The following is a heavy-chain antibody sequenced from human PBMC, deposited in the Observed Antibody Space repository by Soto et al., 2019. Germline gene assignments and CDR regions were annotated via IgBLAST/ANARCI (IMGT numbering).Heavy chain of an antibody. J-gene: IGHJ6*02. V-gene: IGHV4-31*03. CDR2: IYYSGST. D-gene: IGHD3-3*01. Sequence: PSETLSLTCTVSGGSISSGGYYWSWIRQHPGKGLEWIGYIYYSGSTYYNPSLKSRVTISVDTSKNQFSLKLSSVTAADTAVYYCAINDFWSVYYGMDVWGQGTTVPVSS. CDR3: AINDFWSVYYGMDV. CDR1: GGSISSGGYY.